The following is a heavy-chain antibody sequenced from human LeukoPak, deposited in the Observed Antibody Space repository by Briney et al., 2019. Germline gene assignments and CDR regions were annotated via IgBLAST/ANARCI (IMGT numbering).Heavy chain of an antibody. CDR3: ARAFQSLGGLSLPDY. J-gene: IGHJ4*02. CDR1: GYTFINYD. CDR2: IHPSTGNP. Sequence: ASVKVSCKASGYTFINYDINWVRQATGQGLEWMGWIHPSTGNPTYAQGFTGRFVFSLDTSVSTTYLQISGLKAEDTAVYFCARAFQSLGGLSLPDYWGQGTLVTVSS. D-gene: IGHD3-16*02. V-gene: IGHV7-4-1*02.